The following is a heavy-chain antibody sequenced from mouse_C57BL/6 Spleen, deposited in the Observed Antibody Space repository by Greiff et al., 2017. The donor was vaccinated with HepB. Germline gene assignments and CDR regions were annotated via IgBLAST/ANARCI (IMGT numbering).Heavy chain of an antibody. CDR2: IYPGSGNT. D-gene: IGHD1-1*01. Sequence: QVQLQQSGAELVRPGASVKLSCKASGYTFTDYYINWVKQRPGQGLEWIARIYPGSGNTYYNEKFKGKATLTAEKSSSTAYMQLSSLTSEDSAVYCCARYPQYYGSSAPFDYWGQGTTLTVSS. CDR3: ARYPQYYGSSAPFDY. CDR1: GYTFTDYY. V-gene: IGHV1-76*01. J-gene: IGHJ2*01.